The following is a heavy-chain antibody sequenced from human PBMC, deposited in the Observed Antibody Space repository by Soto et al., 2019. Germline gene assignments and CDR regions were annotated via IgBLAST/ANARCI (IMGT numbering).Heavy chain of an antibody. J-gene: IGHJ4*02. CDR1: GFSLSTSGVG. CDR2: IYWNDNT. V-gene: IGHV2-5*01. D-gene: IGHD6-13*01. CDR3: VYRPGSRCGLFDY. Sequence: QITLKESGPTLVKPTQTLTLTCTFSGFSLSTSGVGVGWIRQSPGKALDWLALIYWNDNTLFSASLKNRLTITKDNSKNHVVLIMTNMDPVDTGTYYCVYRPGSRCGLFDYWGQGSLVIVSS.